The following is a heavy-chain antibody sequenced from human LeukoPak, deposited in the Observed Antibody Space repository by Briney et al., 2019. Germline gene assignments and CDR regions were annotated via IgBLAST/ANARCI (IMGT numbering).Heavy chain of an antibody. CDR3: AELGITMIGGV. V-gene: IGHV3-21*01. CDR2: ITASSTAI. Sequence: GGSLRLSCAASGFTFNTYTMNWVRQAPGKGLEWVSSITASSTAIYSADSVKGRFTISRDNAKNSLYLQMNSLRAEDTAVYYCAELGITMIGGVWGKGTTVTISS. J-gene: IGHJ6*04. CDR1: GFTFNTYT. D-gene: IGHD3-10*02.